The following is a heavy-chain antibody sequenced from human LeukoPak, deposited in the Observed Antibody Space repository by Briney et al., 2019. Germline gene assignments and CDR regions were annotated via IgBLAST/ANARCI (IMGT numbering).Heavy chain of an antibody. CDR3: ARGLGYCTSTTCLLPFDY. Sequence: GSLRLSCAASGFTVSTYYMTWVRQAPGKGLECVSVIYSGGSTYYADSVKGRFTVSRDNSKNTLYLQMNSLRAEDTAVYYCARGLGYCTSTTCLLPFDYWGQGTLVTVSS. CDR1: GFTVSTYY. D-gene: IGHD2-2*01. CDR2: IYSGGST. J-gene: IGHJ4*02. V-gene: IGHV3-53*01.